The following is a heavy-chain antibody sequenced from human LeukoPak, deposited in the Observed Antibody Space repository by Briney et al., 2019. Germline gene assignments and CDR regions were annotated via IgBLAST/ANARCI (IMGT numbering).Heavy chain of an antibody. CDR2: IRSEAYSGTT. CDR3: TDSSGYLLPDY. CDR1: GFTFRDYT. Sequence: PGGSLRLSCSASGFTFRDYTVSWFRQAPGKGLEWVGLIRSEAYSGTTEYATSVKDRLTISRDDSNSIAYLHMNSLKTEDTAVYYCTDSSGYLLPDYWGQGTLVTVSS. D-gene: IGHD3-22*01. J-gene: IGHJ4*02. V-gene: IGHV3-49*03.